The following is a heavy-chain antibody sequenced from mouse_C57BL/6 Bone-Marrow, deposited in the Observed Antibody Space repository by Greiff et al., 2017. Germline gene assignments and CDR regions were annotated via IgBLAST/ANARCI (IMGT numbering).Heavy chain of an antibody. CDR2: ISSGGDYI. J-gene: IGHJ2*01. V-gene: IGHV5-9-1*02. Sequence: EVKLQESGEGLVKPGGSLKLSCAASGFTFSSYAMSWVRQTPEKRLEWVAYISSGGDYIYYADTVKGRFTISRDNARNTLYLQMSSLKSEDTAMYYCTRDSAVVPYFDYWGQGTTLTVSS. CDR1: GFTFSSYA. D-gene: IGHD1-1*01. CDR3: TRDSAVVPYFDY.